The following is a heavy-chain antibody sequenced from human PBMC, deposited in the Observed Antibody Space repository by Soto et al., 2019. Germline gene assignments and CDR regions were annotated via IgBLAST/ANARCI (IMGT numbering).Heavy chain of an antibody. CDR3: AKDTLGYCSSTSCSPDVYYYYGMDV. J-gene: IGHJ6*02. CDR1: GFTFSSYA. Sequence: AGGSLRLSCAASGFTFSSYAMSWVRQAPGKGLEWVSAISGSGGSTYYADSVKGRFTISRDNSKNTLYLQMNSLRAEDTAVYYRAKDTLGYCSSTSCSPDVYYYYGMDVWGQGTTVTVSS. CDR2: ISGSGGST. D-gene: IGHD2-2*01. V-gene: IGHV3-23*01.